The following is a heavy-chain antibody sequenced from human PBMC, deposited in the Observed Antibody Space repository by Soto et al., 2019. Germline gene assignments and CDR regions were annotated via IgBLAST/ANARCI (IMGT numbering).Heavy chain of an antibody. J-gene: IGHJ4*02. D-gene: IGHD7-27*01. CDR2: INAGTGDT. CDR1: GYIFTTYP. CDR3: AASNWASGIHY. Sequence: QVQLVQSGAEVKKPGASVKVSCKTSGYIFTTYPIHWVRQVPGQRLEWMGWINAGTGDTKYSQEFQGRVTITRDTSASSAYMELSGLTSEDTAVYYCAASNWASGIHYWGRGTLINVSS. V-gene: IGHV1-3*01.